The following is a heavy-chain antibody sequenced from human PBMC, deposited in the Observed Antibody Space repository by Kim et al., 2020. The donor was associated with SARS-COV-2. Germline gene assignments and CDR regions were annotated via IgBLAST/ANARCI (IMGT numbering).Heavy chain of an antibody. Sequence: GGSLRLSCAASGFTFSSYAMSWVRQAPGKGLEWVSAISGSGGSTYYADSVKGRFTISRDNSKNTLYLQMNSLRAEDTAVYYCAKDLYPGMYYDFWSGYGAFYYYGMDVWGQGTTVTVSS. CDR3: AKDLYPGMYYDFWSGYGAFYYYGMDV. CDR2: ISGSGGST. CDR1: GFTFSSYA. J-gene: IGHJ6*02. V-gene: IGHV3-23*01. D-gene: IGHD3-3*01.